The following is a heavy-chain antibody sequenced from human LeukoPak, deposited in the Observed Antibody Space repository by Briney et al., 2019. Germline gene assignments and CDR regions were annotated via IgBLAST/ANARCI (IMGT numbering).Heavy chain of an antibody. V-gene: IGHV1-58*01. D-gene: IGHD2-2*03. CDR2: IVVGSGNT. J-gene: IGHJ4*02. CDR1: GFTFTSSA. Sequence: SVKVSCKASGFTFTSSAVQWVRQARGQRPEWIGWIVVGSGNTNYAQKFQERVTITRDMSTSTAYMELSSLRSEDTAVYYCAAGGYCSSTSCYGFDYWGQGTLVTVSS. CDR3: AAGGYCSSTSCYGFDY.